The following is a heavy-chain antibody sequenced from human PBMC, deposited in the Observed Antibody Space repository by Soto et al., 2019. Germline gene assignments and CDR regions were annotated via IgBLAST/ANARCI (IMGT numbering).Heavy chain of an antibody. Sequence: SETLSLTCTVSGGSISSYYWSWIRQPPGKGLEWIGYIYYSGSTNYNPSLKSRVTISVDTSKNQFSLKLSSVTAADTAVYYCAIRSIAARSGGAFDIWGQGTMVTVS. CDR1: GGSISSYY. CDR2: IYYSGST. V-gene: IGHV4-59*01. CDR3: AIRSIAARSGGAFDI. J-gene: IGHJ3*02. D-gene: IGHD6-6*01.